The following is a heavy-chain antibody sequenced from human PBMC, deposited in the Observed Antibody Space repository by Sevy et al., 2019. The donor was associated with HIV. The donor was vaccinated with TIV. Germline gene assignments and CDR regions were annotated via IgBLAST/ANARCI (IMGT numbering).Heavy chain of an antibody. CDR2: ISGSGGRT. D-gene: IGHD3-22*01. CDR1: GFTFSSYA. V-gene: IGHV3-23*01. J-gene: IGHJ4*02. Sequence: GGSLRLSCAASGFTFSSYAMSWVRQAPGKGLEWVSAISGSGGRTYYADSVKGRFTISRDNSKNTLYLQMNSLRAEDTAVYYCAKYPLLRYDSSSYLDYWGQGTLVTVSS. CDR3: AKYPLLRYDSSSYLDY.